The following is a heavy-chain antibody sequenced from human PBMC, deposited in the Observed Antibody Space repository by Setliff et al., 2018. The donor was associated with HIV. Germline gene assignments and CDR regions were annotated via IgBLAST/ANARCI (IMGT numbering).Heavy chain of an antibody. CDR1: GDTFNNCA. CDR3: ARHPYSSGWYFYFDY. CDR2: INTNTGNP. V-gene: IGHV7-4-1*02. J-gene: IGHJ4*02. Sequence: ASVKVSCKASGDTFNNCAVTWVRQAPGQGLEWMGWINTNTGNPTYAQGFTGRFVFSLDTSVSTAYLQISSLKAEDTAVYYCARHPYSSGWYFYFDYWGQGTLVTVSS. D-gene: IGHD6-19*01.